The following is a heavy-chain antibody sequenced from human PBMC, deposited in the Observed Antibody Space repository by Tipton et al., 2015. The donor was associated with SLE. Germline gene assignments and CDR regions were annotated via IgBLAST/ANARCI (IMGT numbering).Heavy chain of an antibody. D-gene: IGHD3/OR15-3a*01. J-gene: IGHJ4*02. CDR3: ARGTSGFDY. CDR2: IYYSGST. V-gene: IGHV4-59*12. Sequence: LRLSCTVSGGSISSYYWSWIRQPPGKGLEWIGYIYYSGSTNYNPSLKSRVTISVDTSKNQFSLKLSSVTAADTAVYYCARGTSGFDYWGQGTLVTVSS. CDR1: GGSISSYY.